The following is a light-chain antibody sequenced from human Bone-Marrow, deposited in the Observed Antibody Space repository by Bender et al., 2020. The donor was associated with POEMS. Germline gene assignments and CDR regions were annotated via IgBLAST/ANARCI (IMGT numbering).Light chain of an antibody. CDR2: KDV. Sequence: SYELTQPPSVSVSPGQTARITCSGDALSKQYAFWYQQKPGQAPILIIYKDVERPAGIPERMSGSSSGTTVTLTITAVQAEDEADYYCQSPDRSGTWVFGGGTKLTVL. J-gene: IGLJ3*02. V-gene: IGLV3-25*03. CDR3: QSPDRSGTWV. CDR1: ALSKQY.